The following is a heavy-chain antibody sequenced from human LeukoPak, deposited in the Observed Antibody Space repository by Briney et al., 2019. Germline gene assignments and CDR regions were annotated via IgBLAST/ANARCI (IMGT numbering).Heavy chain of an antibody. D-gene: IGHD1-1*01. CDR2: VYHSGST. CDR3: ARAAGGSRFYFDY. V-gene: IGHV4-38-2*01. CDR1: GDSITSPYY. Sequence: SDTLSLTCAVSGDSITSPYYWAWIRQPPGKGQEWIGSVYHSGSTYYNPSLTSRLNMSADKSKHQFSLKLNSVAAADTEVYYCARAAGGSRFYFDYWGQGTLVTVSS. J-gene: IGHJ4*02.